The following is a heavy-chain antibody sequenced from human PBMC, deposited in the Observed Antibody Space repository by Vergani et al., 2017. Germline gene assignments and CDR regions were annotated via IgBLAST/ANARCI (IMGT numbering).Heavy chain of an antibody. V-gene: IGHV3-33*08. D-gene: IGHD5-12*01. J-gene: IGHJ5*02. Sequence: VQLLESGGGLVQPGGSLRLSCAASGFTFNQYGMHWVRQAPGKGLEWVAVTWYDGNNKQYADSVKGRFTISRDNSKSTMYLQMNSLRDEDTGVDYCAGDLRLLYDRFDPWGQGTLVTVSS. CDR2: TWYDGNNK. CDR1: GFTFNQYG. CDR3: AGDLRLLYDRFDP.